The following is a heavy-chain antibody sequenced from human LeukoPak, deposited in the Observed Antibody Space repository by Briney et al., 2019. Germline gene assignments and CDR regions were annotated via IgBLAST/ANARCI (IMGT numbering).Heavy chain of an antibody. CDR2: IVVGSGNA. V-gene: IGHV1-58*01. J-gene: IGHJ4*02. CDR1: GFTFTSSA. D-gene: IGHD1-1*01. CDR3: ATDDVTTGTKTALGY. Sequence: SVKVSFKASGFTFTSSAVQWVRQARGQGLEWIGWIVVGSGNANYAQKFQERVTINRDMSTSTAYMELSSLRSEDTAVYYCATDDVTTGTKTALGYWGQGTLVTVSS.